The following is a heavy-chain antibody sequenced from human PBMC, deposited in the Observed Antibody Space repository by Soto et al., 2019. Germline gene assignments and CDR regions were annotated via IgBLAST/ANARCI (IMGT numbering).Heavy chain of an antibody. Sequence: GGSLRLSCAVSGFPFRSYEMNWVRQAPGKGPEWVSYITSSSDAIYYAASVKGRFTVSRDNAKNSLYLQMNSLRAEDTAVYYCAILDFGDYLLSYGVNDWGQGTTVTVSS. CDR1: GFPFRSYE. J-gene: IGHJ6*02. CDR3: AILDFGDYLLSYGVND. V-gene: IGHV3-48*03. CDR2: ITSSSDAI. D-gene: IGHD4-17*01.